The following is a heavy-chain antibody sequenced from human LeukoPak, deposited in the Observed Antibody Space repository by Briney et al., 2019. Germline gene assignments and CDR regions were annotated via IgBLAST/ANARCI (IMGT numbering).Heavy chain of an antibody. D-gene: IGHD1-26*01. J-gene: IGHJ4*02. V-gene: IGHV4-39*07. CDR3: ARVSSGATTVDY. CDR2: IYYSGST. CDR1: GGSISSSSYY. Sequence: SETLSLTCTVSGGSISSSSYYWGWIRQPPGKGLEWIGSIYYSGSTYYNPSLKSRVTISVDTSKNQFSLKLSSVTAADTAVYYCARVSSGATTVDYWGQGTLVTVSS.